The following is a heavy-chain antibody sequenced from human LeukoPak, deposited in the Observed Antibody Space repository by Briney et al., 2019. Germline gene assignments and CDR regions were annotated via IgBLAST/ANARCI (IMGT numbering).Heavy chain of an antibody. CDR3: ARGDYGPIAAAGPWGHYYFDY. Sequence: PSETLSLTCTVSGGSISSSSCYWGWLRQPPGKGLEWIGRIYYSGSTYYNPSLKSRVTISVDTSKNQFSLKLSSVTAADTAVYYCARGDYGPIAAAGPWGHYYFDYWGQGTLVTVSS. J-gene: IGHJ4*02. CDR2: IYYSGST. D-gene: IGHD6-13*01. CDR1: GGSISSSSCY. V-gene: IGHV4-39*07.